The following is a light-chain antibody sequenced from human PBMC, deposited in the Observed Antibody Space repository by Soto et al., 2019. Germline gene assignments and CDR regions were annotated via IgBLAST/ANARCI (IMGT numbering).Light chain of an antibody. J-gene: IGLJ1*01. Sequence: QSALTQPRSVSGSPGQSVTISCTGTSSDVGTYDFVSWYQQHPGKASRLMIFDVSERPSGVPDRFSGSKSGNTASLTISGLQAEDEADYYCCLYAVTVYVFGTGTKVTVL. V-gene: IGLV2-11*01. CDR1: SSDVGTYDF. CDR3: CLYAVTVYV. CDR2: DVS.